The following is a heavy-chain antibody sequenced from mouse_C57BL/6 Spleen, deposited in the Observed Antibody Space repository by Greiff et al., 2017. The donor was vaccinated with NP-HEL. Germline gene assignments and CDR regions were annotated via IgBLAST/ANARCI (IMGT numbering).Heavy chain of an antibody. CDR1: GFTFTDYY. CDR3: ARYTSNYVGFDY. D-gene: IGHD2-5*01. V-gene: IGHV7-3*01. J-gene: IGHJ2*01. Sequence: EVQGVESGGGLVQPGGSLSLSCAASGFTFTDYYMSWVRQPPGKALEWLGFIRNKANGYTTEYSASVKGRFTISRDNSQSILYLQMNALRAEDSATYYCARYTSNYVGFDYWGQGTTLTVSS. CDR2: IRNKANGYTT.